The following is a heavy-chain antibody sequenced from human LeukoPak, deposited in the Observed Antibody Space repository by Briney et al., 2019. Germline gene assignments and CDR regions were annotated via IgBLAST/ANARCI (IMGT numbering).Heavy chain of an antibody. V-gene: IGHV3-33*01. CDR1: GFTFSSYG. Sequence: TGGSLRLSCAASGFTFSSYGMHWVRQAPGKGLEWVAVIWYDGSNKYYADSVKGRFTISRDNAKNSLYLQMNSLRAEDTAVYYCARAYSSNSPFDYWGQGTLVTVSS. D-gene: IGHD6-13*01. CDR3: ARAYSSNSPFDY. J-gene: IGHJ4*02. CDR2: IWYDGSNK.